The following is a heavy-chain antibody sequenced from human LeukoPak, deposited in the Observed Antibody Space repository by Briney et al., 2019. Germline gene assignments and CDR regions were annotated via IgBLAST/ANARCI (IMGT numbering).Heavy chain of an antibody. J-gene: IGHJ3*02. CDR3: ASAVTKVWAFDI. V-gene: IGHV1-2*02. CDR2: TNPNSGGT. D-gene: IGHD4-17*01. Sequence: ASVKVSCKASGYTFTGYYMHWVRQAPGQGLEWMGWTNPNSGGTNYAQKFQGRVTMTRDTSISTAYMELSRLRSDDTAVYYCASAVTKVWAFDIWGQGTMVTVSS. CDR1: GYTFTGYY.